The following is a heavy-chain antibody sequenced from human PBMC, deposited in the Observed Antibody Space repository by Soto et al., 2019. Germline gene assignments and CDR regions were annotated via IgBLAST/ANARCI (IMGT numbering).Heavy chain of an antibody. CDR3: AKPGYCIITSCPSYFDY. D-gene: IGHD2-2*01. J-gene: IGHJ4*02. CDR1: GFTFCSYG. V-gene: IGHV3-30*18. Sequence: HGGSLRLSCAASGFTFCSYGMHWVRQAPGKGLEWVTVISYDGSNKYYADSVKGRFTISRDNSKNTLYLQMDSLRAEDTAVYYCAKPGYCIITSCPSYFDYWGQGTLVTVSS. CDR2: ISYDGSNK.